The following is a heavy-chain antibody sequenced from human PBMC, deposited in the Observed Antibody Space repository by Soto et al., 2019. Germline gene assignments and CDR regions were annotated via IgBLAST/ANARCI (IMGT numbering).Heavy chain of an antibody. Sequence: PSETLSLTCTVSGGSISSGDYYWSWIRQPPGKGLEWIGYIYYSGSTYYNPSLKSRVTISVDTSKNQFSRKLSSVTAADTAVYYCARGRNILTGYPFDYWGQGTLVTVSS. CDR2: IYYSGST. D-gene: IGHD3-9*01. V-gene: IGHV4-30-4*01. J-gene: IGHJ4*02. CDR1: GGSISSGDYY. CDR3: ARGRNILTGYPFDY.